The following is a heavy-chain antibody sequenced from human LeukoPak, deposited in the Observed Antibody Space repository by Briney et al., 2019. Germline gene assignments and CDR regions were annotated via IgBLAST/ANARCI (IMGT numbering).Heavy chain of an antibody. CDR2: IYHSGST. CDR1: GYSITTTDY. D-gene: IGHD3-3*01. Sequence: PSETLSLTCTVSGYSITTTDYWGWIRQPPGKGLEWIGNIYHSGSTFYNPSLKSRVTISVDTSKNQFSLKLSSVTAADTAVYYCARAPNYDFWSGYLDYWGQGTLVTVSS. J-gene: IGHJ4*02. V-gene: IGHV4-38-2*02. CDR3: ARAPNYDFWSGYLDY.